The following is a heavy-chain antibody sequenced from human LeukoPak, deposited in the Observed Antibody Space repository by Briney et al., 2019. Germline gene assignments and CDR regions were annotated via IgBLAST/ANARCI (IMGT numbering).Heavy chain of an antibody. D-gene: IGHD3-10*01. V-gene: IGHV3-53*01. CDR3: ARAIDGSGSPVD. CDR2: IYSGGST. CDR1: GFTVSSNY. Sequence: PGGSLRLSCAASGFTVSSNYMSWVRQAPGKGLEWVSVIYSGGSTYNADSVKGRFTISRDNSKNTLYLQMNSLRAEDTAVYYCARAIDGSGSPVDWGQGTLVTVSS. J-gene: IGHJ4*02.